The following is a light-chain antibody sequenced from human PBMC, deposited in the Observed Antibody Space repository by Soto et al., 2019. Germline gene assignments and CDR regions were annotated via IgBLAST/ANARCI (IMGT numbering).Light chain of an antibody. CDR2: KAS. CDR1: QSISTW. Sequence: DIQMTQSPSTLSASVGDRVTITCRASQSISTWLAWYQQKPGTAPKLLIYKASSLQSGVPSRFSGSGSGTEFTLTISSLKTDDFATYYCQQYVRAFRSFGQGTKVDIK. J-gene: IGKJ1*01. V-gene: IGKV1-5*03. CDR3: QQYVRAFRS.